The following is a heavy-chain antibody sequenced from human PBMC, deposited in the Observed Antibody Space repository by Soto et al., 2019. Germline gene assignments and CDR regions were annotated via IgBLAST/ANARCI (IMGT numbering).Heavy chain of an antibody. Sequence: PGGSLRLSCAASGFTFSTYGMHWVRQAPGKGLEWVAVISYDRGSKYYADSMKGRFTISRDNSKNTLYLQMNSLRAEDTALYYCAKDGYCSSTSCRNRLLSYYYMDVSGKGTTVTVSS. V-gene: IGHV3-30*18. CDR1: GFTFSTYG. D-gene: IGHD2-2*03. CDR3: AKDGYCSSTSCRNRLLSYYYMDV. J-gene: IGHJ6*03. CDR2: ISYDRGSK.